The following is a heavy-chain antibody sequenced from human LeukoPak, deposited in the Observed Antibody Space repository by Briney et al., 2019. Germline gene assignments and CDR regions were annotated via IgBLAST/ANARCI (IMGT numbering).Heavy chain of an antibody. J-gene: IGHJ4*02. D-gene: IGHD3-22*01. CDR1: GGSFSGYY. Sequence: SETLSLTCAVYGGSFSGYYWSWIRQPPGKGLEWIGEINHSGSTNYDPSLKSRVTISVDTSKNQFSLKLSSVTAADTAVYYCARGPYRSMIVVVIPLGFDYWGQGTLVTVSS. CDR2: INHSGST. V-gene: IGHV4-34*01. CDR3: ARGPYRSMIVVVIPLGFDY.